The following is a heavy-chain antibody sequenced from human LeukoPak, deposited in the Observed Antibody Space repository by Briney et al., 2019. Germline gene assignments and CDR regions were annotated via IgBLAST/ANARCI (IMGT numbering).Heavy chain of an antibody. CDR3: ARDGPYYDYVWGSYRPPLGY. CDR2: INTGGTTI. J-gene: IGHJ4*02. V-gene: IGHV3-11*04. D-gene: IGHD3-16*02. CDR1: GFTFSDYY. Sequence: GGSLRLSCAASGFTFSDYYMSWIRQAPGKGLEWISYINTGGTTIYYADSVKGRFTISRDNAKNSLYLQMNSLRAVDTAVYYCARDGPYYDYVWGSYRPPLGYWGQGTLVTVSS.